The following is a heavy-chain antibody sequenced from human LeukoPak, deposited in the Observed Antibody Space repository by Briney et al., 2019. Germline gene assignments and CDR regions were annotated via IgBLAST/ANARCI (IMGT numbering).Heavy chain of an antibody. CDR3: AKSPREWFVYWNYYGMDV. CDR2: ISTRNNNT. CDR1: GFTLSNAW. Sequence: GGSLRLSCAASGFTLSNAWMNWVRQAPGKGLEWVSVISTRNNNTYYADSVKGRFTISRDNSENTLYLQMDSLRADDTAVYYCAKSPREWFVYWNYYGMDVWGQGTTVTVSS. D-gene: IGHD3-3*01. J-gene: IGHJ6*02. V-gene: IGHV3-23*01.